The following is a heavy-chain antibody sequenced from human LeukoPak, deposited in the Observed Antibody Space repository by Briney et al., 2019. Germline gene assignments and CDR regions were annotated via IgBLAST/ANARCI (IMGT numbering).Heavy chain of an antibody. D-gene: IGHD3-10*01. CDR2: IHYTGST. Sequence: SETLSLTCTVSGDSISSSSYFWGWIRQPPGKGLEWIGNIHYTGSTYYNPSLTSRVTISVDTSKNQFSLKLSSVTAADTAVYYCARLQITMVRETVSRWFDPWGQGTLVSVSS. CDR3: ARLQITMVRETVSRWFDP. J-gene: IGHJ5*02. CDR1: GDSISSSSYF. V-gene: IGHV4-39*01.